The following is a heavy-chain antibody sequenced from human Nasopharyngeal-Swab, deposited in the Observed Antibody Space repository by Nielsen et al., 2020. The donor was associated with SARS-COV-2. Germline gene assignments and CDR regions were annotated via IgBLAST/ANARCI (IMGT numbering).Heavy chain of an antibody. CDR3: AREVRGSYWPAFDI. J-gene: IGHJ3*02. D-gene: IGHD1-26*01. CDR1: GFTFSSYA. CDR2: ISGGTGGT. Sequence: GGSLRLSCAASGFTFSSYAMSWVRQAPGKGLEWVSAISGGTGGTFYADSVKGRFTISRDNAKNSLYLQMNSLRAEDTAVYYCAREVRGSYWPAFDIWGQGTMVTVSS. V-gene: IGHV3-23*01.